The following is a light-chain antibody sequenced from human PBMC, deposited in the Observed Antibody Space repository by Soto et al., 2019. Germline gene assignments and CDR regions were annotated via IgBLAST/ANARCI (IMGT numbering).Light chain of an antibody. V-gene: IGKV3D-15*01. CDR3: QQYGNGPPWT. Sequence: EIQMTQSPATLSVSPGETVTLSCRASQGVTSSRVAWYQQKPGQAPRLLIYDGSTRAFGIPARFSGSGSGTEFTLTISSLQSGDLAVYHCQQYGNGPPWTFGQGTKV. CDR1: QGVTSS. CDR2: DGS. J-gene: IGKJ1*01.